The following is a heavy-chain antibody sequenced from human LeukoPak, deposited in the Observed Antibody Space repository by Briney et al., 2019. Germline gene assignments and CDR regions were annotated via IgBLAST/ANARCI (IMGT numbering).Heavy chain of an antibody. CDR1: GYTFTGYY. J-gene: IGHJ4*02. CDR2: INTNSGGT. Sequence: ASVKVSCKSSGYTFTGYYMHWVRHAPGQGLEWMGWINTNSGGTNYAQKFQGRVTMTRDTSISTAYMELSRLRSDDTAVYYCARGEFWSGYYFYFDYWGEGTLVTVSS. CDR3: ARGEFWSGYYFYFDY. D-gene: IGHD3-3*01. V-gene: IGHV1-2*02.